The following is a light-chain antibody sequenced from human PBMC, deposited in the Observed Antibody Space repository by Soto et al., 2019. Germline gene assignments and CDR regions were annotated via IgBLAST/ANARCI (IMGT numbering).Light chain of an antibody. CDR1: LSVYSS. J-gene: IGKJ5*01. CDR3: HQYNNWPPFT. Sequence: EILMTQSPATLSVSPGERATLSCRASLSVYSSLAWYQQRPGQAPRLLIYAASIRATGVPARFSGSGSGTEFTLTISSLQYEDSAVYYCHQYNNWPPFTFGQGTRLEIK. V-gene: IGKV3-15*01. CDR2: AAS.